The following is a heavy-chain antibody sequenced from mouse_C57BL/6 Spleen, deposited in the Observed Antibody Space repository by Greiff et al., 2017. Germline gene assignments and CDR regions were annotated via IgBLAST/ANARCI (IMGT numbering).Heavy chain of an antibody. CDR1: GYTFTSYW. CDR3: ERQITTVVARYFDV. CDR2: IDPSDSYT. D-gene: IGHD1-1*01. J-gene: IGHJ1*03. V-gene: IGHV1-69*01. Sequence: LMESGAELVMPGASVKLSCKASGYTFTSYWMHWVKQRPGQGLEWIGEIDPSDSYTNYNQKFKGKSTWTVDKSSSTAYMQLSSLTSEDSAVYYCERQITTVVARYFDVWGTGTTVTVSS.